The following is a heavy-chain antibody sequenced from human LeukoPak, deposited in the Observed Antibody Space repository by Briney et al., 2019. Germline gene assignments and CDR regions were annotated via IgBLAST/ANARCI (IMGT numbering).Heavy chain of an antibody. CDR3: ARARTVLRFLEWPTRDYYYYMDV. V-gene: IGHV3-23*01. Sequence: GGSLRLSCAASGFTFSNSAMSWVRQAPGKGLEWVSGFTRNDETTSYADSVKGRFTISRDNAKNSLYLQMNSLRAEDTAVYYCARARTVLRFLEWPTRDYYYYMDVWGKGTTATVSS. CDR1: GFTFSNSA. D-gene: IGHD3-3*01. CDR2: FTRNDETT. J-gene: IGHJ6*03.